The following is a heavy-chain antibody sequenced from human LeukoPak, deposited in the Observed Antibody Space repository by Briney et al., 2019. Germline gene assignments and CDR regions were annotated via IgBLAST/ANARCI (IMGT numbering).Heavy chain of an antibody. CDR1: GFTFSSYS. Sequence: PGGSLRLSCAASGFTFSSYSMNWVRQAPGKGLEWVSSISSSSSYIYYADSVKGRFTISRDNAKNSLYLQMNSLRAEDTAVYYCAGVFGEPASYYYYGMDVWGQGTTVTVSS. V-gene: IGHV3-21*01. D-gene: IGHD3-10*02. J-gene: IGHJ6*02. CDR2: ISSSSSYI. CDR3: AGVFGEPASYYYYGMDV.